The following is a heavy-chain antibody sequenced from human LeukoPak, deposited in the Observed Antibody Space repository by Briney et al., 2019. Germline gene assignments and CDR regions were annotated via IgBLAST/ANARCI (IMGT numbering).Heavy chain of an antibody. J-gene: IGHJ5*02. Sequence: ASVKVSCKASGYTFTSYDINWVRQAPGQGLEWMGWINPNSGGTNYAQKFQGRVTMTRDTSISTAYMELSRLRSDDTAVYYCARGVWGSSSWYGRDNWFDPWGQGTLVTVSS. CDR1: GYTFTSYD. CDR3: ARGVWGSSSWYGRDNWFDP. D-gene: IGHD6-13*01. V-gene: IGHV1-2*02. CDR2: INPNSGGT.